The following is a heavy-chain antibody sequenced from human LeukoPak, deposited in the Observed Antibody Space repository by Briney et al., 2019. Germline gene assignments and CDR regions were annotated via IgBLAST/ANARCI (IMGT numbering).Heavy chain of an antibody. CDR2: IIPIFGTA. CDR3: ARLTLGQRFLEWLSDY. Sequence: SVKVSCKASGGTFSSYAISWVRQAPGQGLEWMGGIIPIFGTANYAQKFQGRVTITADESTSTAYMELSSLRSEDTAVYYCARLTLGQRFLEWLSDYWGQGTLVTVSS. V-gene: IGHV1-69*13. D-gene: IGHD3-3*01. J-gene: IGHJ4*02. CDR1: GGTFSSYA.